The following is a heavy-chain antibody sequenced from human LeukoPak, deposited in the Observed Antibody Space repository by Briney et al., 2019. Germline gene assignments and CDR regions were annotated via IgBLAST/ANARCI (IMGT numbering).Heavy chain of an antibody. CDR3: STGSGHAFDI. J-gene: IGHJ3*02. CDR2: INSDGSST. Sequence: GGSLRLSYAAPGFTFSSYWMHWVRQVPGKGLVWVSRINSDGSSTSYADSVKGRFTISRDNAKNTLYVQMNSLRAEDTAVYCCSTGSGHAFDIWGRGTMDTVSS. V-gene: IGHV3-74*01. D-gene: IGHD3-10*01. CDR1: GFTFSSYW.